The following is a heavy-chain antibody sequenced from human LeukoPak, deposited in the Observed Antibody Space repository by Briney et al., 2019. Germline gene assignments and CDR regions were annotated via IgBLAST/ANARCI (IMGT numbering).Heavy chain of an antibody. CDR3: AREEGYYYGSGSYYAITNWYFDL. CDR1: GFTVSSNY. Sequence: GGSLRLSCAASGFTVSSNYMSWVRQAPGKGLEWVSVIYSGGSTYYADSVKGRFTISRDNSKNTLYLQMNSLRAEDTAVYYCAREEGYYYGSGSYYAITNWYFDLWGRGTLVTVSS. D-gene: IGHD3-10*01. CDR2: IYSGGST. J-gene: IGHJ2*01. V-gene: IGHV3-66*01.